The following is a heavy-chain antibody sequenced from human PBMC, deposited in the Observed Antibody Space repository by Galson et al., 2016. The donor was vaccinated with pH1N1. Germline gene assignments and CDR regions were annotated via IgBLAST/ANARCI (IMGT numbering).Heavy chain of an antibody. CDR1: EGTLTRYA. CDR2: IIPVFGAA. Sequence: SVKVSFKASEGTLTRYAISWVRQAPGQGLEWMGGIIPVFGAATYAQKFQGRVTITADKSADTAYMELSSLRSEDTAVYYCASPPPSSGHLNYYYYMDVWGQGTPVTVS. CDR3: ASPPPSSGHLNYYYYMDV. J-gene: IGHJ6*03. D-gene: IGHD3-3*01. V-gene: IGHV1-69*06.